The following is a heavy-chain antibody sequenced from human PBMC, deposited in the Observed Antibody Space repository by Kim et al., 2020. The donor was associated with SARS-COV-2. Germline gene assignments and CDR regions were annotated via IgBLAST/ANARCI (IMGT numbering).Heavy chain of an antibody. J-gene: IGHJ6*01. D-gene: IGHD6-13*01. CDR1: GFTFSSYG. CDR3: AKDGAAGSPTYYYYGMDV. Sequence: GGSLRLSCAASGFTFSSYGMHWVRQAPGKGMEWVAVIWYDGSNKYYADSVKGRFTISRDNSKNTLYLQMNSLRAEDTAVYYCAKDGAAGSPTYYYYGMDVWGQGTTVPLSS. V-gene: IGHV3-33*06. CDR2: IWYDGSNK.